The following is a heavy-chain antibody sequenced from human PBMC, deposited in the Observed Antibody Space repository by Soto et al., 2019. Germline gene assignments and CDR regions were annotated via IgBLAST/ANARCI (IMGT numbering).Heavy chain of an antibody. Sequence: GGSLSPSSAPSAATFSSYWTHCVRQAPRNGLVWVSRIKSDESSTSYADAVKGRLTTPRDNGKNTLYLQMSSLRAEGTAVYYCASATNYYGSGSPSDYYYYGMDVWGQGTTVTVSS. V-gene: IGHV3-74*01. CDR2: IKSDESST. CDR1: AATFSSYW. D-gene: IGHD3-10*01. J-gene: IGHJ6*02. CDR3: ASATNYYGSGSPSDYYYYGMDV.